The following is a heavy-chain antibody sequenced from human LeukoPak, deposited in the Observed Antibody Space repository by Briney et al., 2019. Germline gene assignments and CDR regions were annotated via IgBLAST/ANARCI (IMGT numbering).Heavy chain of an antibody. CDR1: GFTFSSYS. V-gene: IGHV3-48*04. J-gene: IGHJ4*02. CDR2: ISSSSSTI. Sequence: GGSLRLSCAASGFTFSSYSMNWVRQAPGKGLEWVSYISSSSSTIYYADSVKGRFTISRDNAKNSLYLQMNSLRAEDTAVYYCARGGSSSSSPWDYWGQGTLVTVSS. CDR3: ARGGSSSSSPWDY. D-gene: IGHD6-13*01.